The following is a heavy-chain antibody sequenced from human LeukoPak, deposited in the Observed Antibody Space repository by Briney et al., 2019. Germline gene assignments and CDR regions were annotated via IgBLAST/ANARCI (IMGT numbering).Heavy chain of an antibody. CDR3: ASPYGRWTPPSGLGMV. J-gene: IGHJ4*02. Sequence: ASVKVSCTASGGTFSSYAISWVRQAPGQGLEWMGGIIPIFGTANYAQKFQGRVTITADESTSIAYMELSSLRSEDTAVYYCASPYGRWTPPSGLGMVWGQGTLVTVSS. V-gene: IGHV1-69*13. CDR1: GGTFSSYA. D-gene: IGHD4-17*01. CDR2: IIPIFGTA.